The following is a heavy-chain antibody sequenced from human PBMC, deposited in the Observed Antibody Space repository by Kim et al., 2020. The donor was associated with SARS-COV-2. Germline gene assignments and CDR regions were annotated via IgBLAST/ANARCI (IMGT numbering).Heavy chain of an antibody. J-gene: IGHJ4*02. Sequence: YTPSLGSRVTMSEDTSKNHFSLRLTSVTAADTAMYYCARSGYYCKSEFDYWGQGILVTVSS. V-gene: IGHV4-4*07. CDR3: ARSGYYCKSEFDY. D-gene: IGHD1-26*01.